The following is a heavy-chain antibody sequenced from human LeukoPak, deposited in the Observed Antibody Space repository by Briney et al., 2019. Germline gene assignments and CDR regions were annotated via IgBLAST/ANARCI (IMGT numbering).Heavy chain of an antibody. CDR3: AKAPFGGVIAFDY. D-gene: IGHD3-16*01. J-gene: IGHJ4*02. CDR2: ISGSGGST. V-gene: IGHV3-23*01. Sequence: HPGGSLRLSCAASGFTFSSYAMSWVRQAPGKGLEWVSAISGSGGSTYYADSVKGRFTISRDNSKNTLYLQMNSLRAEDTAVCYCAKAPFGGVIAFDYWGQGTLVTVSS. CDR1: GFTFSSYA.